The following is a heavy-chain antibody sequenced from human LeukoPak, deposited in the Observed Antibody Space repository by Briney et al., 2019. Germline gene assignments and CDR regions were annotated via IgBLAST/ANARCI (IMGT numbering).Heavy chain of an antibody. CDR2: ISSSSSYI. J-gene: IGHJ4*02. V-gene: IGHV3-21*01. CDR3: ARVGAKEGFDY. CDR1: GFTFSSYS. Sequence: GGSLRLSCAASGFTFSSYSMNWVRQAPGKGLEWVSSISSSSSYIYYADSVKGRFTISRDNDKNSLYLQMNSLRAEDTAVYYCARVGAKEGFDYWGQGTLVTVSS. D-gene: IGHD1-26*01.